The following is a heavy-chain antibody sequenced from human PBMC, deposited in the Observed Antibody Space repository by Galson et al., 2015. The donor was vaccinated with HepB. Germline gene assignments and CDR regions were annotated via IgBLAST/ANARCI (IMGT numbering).Heavy chain of an antibody. Sequence: QSGAEVKKPGESLKISCKGSGYSFTSYWIGWVRQMPGKGLEWMGIIYPGDSDTRYSPSFQGQVTISADKSISTAYLQWSSLKASDTAMYYCARHRRIAAAGTSLWFDPWGQGTLVTVSS. CDR3: ARHRRIAAAGTSLWFDP. CDR2: IYPGDSDT. J-gene: IGHJ5*02. CDR1: GYSFTSYW. D-gene: IGHD6-13*01. V-gene: IGHV5-51*01.